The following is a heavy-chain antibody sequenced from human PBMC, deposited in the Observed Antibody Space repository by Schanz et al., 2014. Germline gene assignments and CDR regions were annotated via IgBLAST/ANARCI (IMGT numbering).Heavy chain of an antibody. Sequence: QVQLVESGGGLVQPGRSLRLSCAASGFTFSRSGMHWVRQAPGKGLEWVANIWFDGSNKYYADSVKGRFTISRDNSKNTLFLQMNSLRAEDTAVYYCAKDYRTGAIEYWGQGTLVTVSS. J-gene: IGHJ4*02. D-gene: IGHD7-27*01. V-gene: IGHV3-33*06. CDR2: IWFDGSNK. CDR3: AKDYRTGAIEY. CDR1: GFTFSRSG.